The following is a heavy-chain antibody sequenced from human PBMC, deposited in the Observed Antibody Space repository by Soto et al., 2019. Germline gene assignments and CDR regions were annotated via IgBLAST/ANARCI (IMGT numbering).Heavy chain of an antibody. CDR2: ISSNGGST. V-gene: IGHV3-64D*06. CDR1: GFTFSSYA. CDR3: VKDTSGYSYGCCGY. Sequence: GGSLRLSCSASGFTFSSYAMHWVRQAPGKGLEYVPAISSNGGSTYYADSVKGRFTISRDNSKNTLYLQMSSLRAEDTAVYYCVKDTSGYSYGCCGYWGQGTLVTVSS. J-gene: IGHJ4*02. D-gene: IGHD5-18*01.